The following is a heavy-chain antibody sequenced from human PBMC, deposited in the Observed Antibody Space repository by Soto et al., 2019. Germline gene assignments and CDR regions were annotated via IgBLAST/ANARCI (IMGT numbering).Heavy chain of an antibody. J-gene: IGHJ4*02. CDR2: IYYSGST. V-gene: IGHV4-59*01. CDR1: GGSISSYY. CDR3: ARAVYSGYAHFDY. Sequence: SETLSLTCTVSGGSISSYYWSWIRQPPGKGLEWIGYIYYSGSTNYNPSLKSRVTISVDTSKNQFSLKLSSVTAADTAVYYCARAVYSGYAHFDYWGQATLVTGS. D-gene: IGHD5-12*01.